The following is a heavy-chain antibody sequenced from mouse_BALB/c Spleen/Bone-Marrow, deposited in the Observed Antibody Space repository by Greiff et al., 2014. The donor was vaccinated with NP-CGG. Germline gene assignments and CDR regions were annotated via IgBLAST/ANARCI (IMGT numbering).Heavy chain of an antibody. D-gene: IGHD2-3*01. CDR1: GYTFSDYA. V-gene: IGHV1S137*01. J-gene: IGHJ2*01. CDR2: ISTYYGDA. Sequence: VQGVESGAELVRPGVSVKISCKGSGYTFSDYALHWVKQSHAKSLEWIGIISTYYGDASYNQKFKGKATMTVDKSSSTAYMELARLTSEDSAIYYCARSDGFDYWGQGTTLTVSS. CDR3: ARSDGFDY.